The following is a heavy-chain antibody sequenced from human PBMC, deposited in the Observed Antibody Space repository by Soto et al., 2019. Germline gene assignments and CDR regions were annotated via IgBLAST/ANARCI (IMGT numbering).Heavy chain of an antibody. CDR2: IYPGDSDT. CDR1: GYRFASYW. D-gene: IGHD6-13*01. V-gene: IGHV5-51*01. CDR3: AIYSTRVDS. Sequence: PGESLKISCAGSGYRFASYWIGWVRQMPGKGLGWMGIIYPGDSDTRYSPSFQGQVTISADKSISTAYLQWSSLKASDTAMYYCAIYSTRVDSWGQGTLVTVSS. J-gene: IGHJ4*02.